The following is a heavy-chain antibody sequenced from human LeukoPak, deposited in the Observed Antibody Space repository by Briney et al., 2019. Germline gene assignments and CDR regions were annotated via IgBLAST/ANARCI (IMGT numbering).Heavy chain of an antibody. D-gene: IGHD4-23*01. Sequence: GGSLRLSCAASGFTFSSYGMHWVRQAPGKGLEWVAFIRYDGSNKYYADSVKGRFTISRDNSKNTLYLQMNSLRAEDTAVYYCAKDQSLDYGGIPLDYWGQGTLVTVSS. J-gene: IGHJ4*02. CDR1: GFTFSSYG. CDR2: IRYDGSNK. V-gene: IGHV3-30*02. CDR3: AKDQSLDYGGIPLDY.